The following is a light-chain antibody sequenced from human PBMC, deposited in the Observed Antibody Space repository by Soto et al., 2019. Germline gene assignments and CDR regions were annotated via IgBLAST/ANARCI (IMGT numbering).Light chain of an antibody. J-gene: IGKJ1*01. CDR1: QSVLYSPNNKNY. Sequence: DIVMTQSPDSLAVSLGERATINCKSSQSVLYSPNNKNYLAWYQQKPGQPPKLLIYWASIRESGVPDRFRGSGSGTDFTLIISGLEAEDAAVYYGHQYAVTPWTFCQGTKVEGK. CDR2: WAS. V-gene: IGKV4-1*01. CDR3: HQYAVTPWT.